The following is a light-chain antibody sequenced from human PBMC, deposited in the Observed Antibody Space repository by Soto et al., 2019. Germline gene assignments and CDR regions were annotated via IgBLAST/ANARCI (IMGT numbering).Light chain of an antibody. Sequence: QSVLTQPPSASGTPGQRVSISCSGGSSNIGSTSVDWYQQIPGMAPKLLIYSNDQRPSGVPDRISGSKSGTSGSLVISGLQDEDEADYFCATWDYNQNGVVFGGGTQLTVL. CDR2: SND. CDR3: ATWDYNQNGVV. V-gene: IGLV1-44*01. J-gene: IGLJ2*01. CDR1: SSNIGSTS.